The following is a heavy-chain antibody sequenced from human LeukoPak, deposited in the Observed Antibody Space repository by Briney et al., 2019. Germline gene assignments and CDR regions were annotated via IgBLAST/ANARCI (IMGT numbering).Heavy chain of an antibody. D-gene: IGHD3-16*01. CDR2: IYYSGST. CDR3: ARVKGDWFDP. V-gene: IGHV4-59*01. CDR1: GGSISSYY. J-gene: IGHJ5*02. Sequence: SETLSLACTVSGGSISSYYWSWIRQPPGKGLEWIGYIYYSGSTNYNPSLKSRVTISVDTSKYQFSLKLSSVSAADTAVYYCARVKGDWFDPWGQGTLVTVSS.